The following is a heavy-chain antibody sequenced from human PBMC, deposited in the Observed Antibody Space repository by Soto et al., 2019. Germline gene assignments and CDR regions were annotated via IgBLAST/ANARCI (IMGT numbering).Heavy chain of an antibody. CDR3: ARGPRKSYDGRWFDP. Sequence: SETLSLTCAASGGSISSGGYSWSWIRQQPGKGLEWIGYIYHSGSTYYNPSLKSRVTISVDRSKNQCSLKLSSVTAADTAVYYCARGPRKSYDGRWFDPWGQGTLVTVSS. CDR2: IYHSGST. D-gene: IGHD3-16*01. J-gene: IGHJ5*02. V-gene: IGHV4-30-2*01. CDR1: GGSISSGGYS.